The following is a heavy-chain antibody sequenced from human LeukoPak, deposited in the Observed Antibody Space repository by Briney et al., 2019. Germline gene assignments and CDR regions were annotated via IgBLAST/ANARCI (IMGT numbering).Heavy chain of an antibody. J-gene: IGHJ4*02. V-gene: IGHV3-49*03. CDR1: GFTFGDYT. Sequence: GGSLRLSCTASGFTFGDYTMSWFRQAPGKGLEWVGFIRSKAYGGTTEYAASVKGRFTISRDDSKSIACLQMNSLKTEDTAVYYCTRGGVYYYDSSGYSHFDYWGQGTLVTVSS. CDR3: TRGGVYYYDSSGYSHFDY. CDR2: IRSKAYGGTT. D-gene: IGHD3-22*01.